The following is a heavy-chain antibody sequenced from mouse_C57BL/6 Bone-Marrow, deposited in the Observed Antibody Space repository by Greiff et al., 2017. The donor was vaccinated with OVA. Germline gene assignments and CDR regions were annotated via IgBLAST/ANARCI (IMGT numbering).Heavy chain of an antibody. CDR3: ARMVYLDY. V-gene: IGHV1-4*01. D-gene: IGHD2-2*01. CDR1: GYTFTSYT. J-gene: IGHJ2*01. CDR2: INPSSGYT. Sequence: VQLQQSGAELARPGASVKMSCKASGYTFTSYTMHWVQQRPGQGLEWIGYINPSSGYTKYNQKFKDKATLTADKSSSTAYMQLSSLTSEDSAGYCCARMVYLDYWGQGTTLTVSS.